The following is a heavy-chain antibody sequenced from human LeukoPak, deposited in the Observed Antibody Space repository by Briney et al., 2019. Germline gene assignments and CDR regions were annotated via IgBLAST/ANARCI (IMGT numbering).Heavy chain of an antibody. D-gene: IGHD1-26*01. Sequence: GGSLRLSCAASGFTFSSYAMSWVRQAPGKGLEWVSAISGSGGSTYYADSVKGRSTISRDNSKNTLYLQMNSLRAEDTAVYYCAKCPSSGSYRRGDYWGQGTLVTVSS. CDR1: GFTFSSYA. J-gene: IGHJ4*02. V-gene: IGHV3-23*01. CDR3: AKCPSSGSYRRGDY. CDR2: ISGSGGST.